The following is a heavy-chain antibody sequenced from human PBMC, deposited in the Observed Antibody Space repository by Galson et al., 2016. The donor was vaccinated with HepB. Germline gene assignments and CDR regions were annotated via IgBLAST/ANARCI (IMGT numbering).Heavy chain of an antibody. Sequence: SVKVSCTVSGNSVSVLSMHWVRQAPGKGLEWVGGFDPEEGDTTYPQKFQGRFTMSEDTSSDTAYMELSSLRSDDTAVYYCVTRREETGYDYSNSQRHDAFDIWGQGTMLTVS. V-gene: IGHV1-24*01. CDR3: VTRREETGYDYSNSQRHDAFDI. D-gene: IGHD3-9*01. J-gene: IGHJ3*02. CDR1: GNSVSVLS. CDR2: FDPEEGDT.